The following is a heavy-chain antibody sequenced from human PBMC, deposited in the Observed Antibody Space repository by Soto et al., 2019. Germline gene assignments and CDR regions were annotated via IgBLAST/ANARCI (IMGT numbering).Heavy chain of an antibody. CDR2: ISGSGGST. Sequence: EVQLLESGGGLVQPGGSLRLSCAASGFSFDSYAMSWVRQAPGKGLEWVSAISGSGGSTYYADSVKGRFTISRDNSKKTLYLEMNSLRAEATAVYYCAKEPHSGYDLNYCDEWGQGTLVTVSS. CDR1: GFSFDSYA. V-gene: IGHV3-23*01. D-gene: IGHD5-12*01. J-gene: IGHJ4*02. CDR3: AKEPHSGYDLNYCDE.